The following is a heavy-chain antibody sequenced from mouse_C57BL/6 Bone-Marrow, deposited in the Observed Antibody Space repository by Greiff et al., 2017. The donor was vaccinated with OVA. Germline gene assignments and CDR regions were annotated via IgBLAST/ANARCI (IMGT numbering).Heavy chain of an antibody. CDR1: GYTFTSYW. CDR2: IDPSDSET. J-gene: IGHJ2*01. CDR3: ARIGDWDLTFDY. D-gene: IGHD4-1*01. Sequence: QVQLQQSGAELVRPGSSVKLSCKASGYTFTSYWMHWVKQRPIQGLEWIGNIDPSDSETHYNQKFKDEATLTVDKSSSTAYMQLSSLTSEDSAVYYCARIGDWDLTFDYWGQGTTLTVSS. V-gene: IGHV1-52*01.